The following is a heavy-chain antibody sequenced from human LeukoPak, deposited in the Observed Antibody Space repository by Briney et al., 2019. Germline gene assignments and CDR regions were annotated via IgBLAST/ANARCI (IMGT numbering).Heavy chain of an antibody. CDR2: IYTSGST. Sequence: SETLSLTCTVSGGSISSYYWSWIRQPAGKGLEWIGRIYTSGSTNYNPSLKSRVTMSVDTSKNQFSLKLSSVTAADTAVYYCAGAYYYDSSGYYPPYWYFDLWGRRTLVTVSS. J-gene: IGHJ2*01. V-gene: IGHV4-4*07. CDR3: AGAYYYDSSGYYPPYWYFDL. D-gene: IGHD3-22*01. CDR1: GGSISSYY.